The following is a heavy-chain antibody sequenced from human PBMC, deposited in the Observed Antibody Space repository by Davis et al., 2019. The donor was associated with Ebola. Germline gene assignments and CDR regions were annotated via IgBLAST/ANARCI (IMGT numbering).Heavy chain of an antibody. CDR1: GGSFSGYY. Sequence: SETLSLTCAVYGGSFSGYYWSWIRQAPGKGLEWIGEIDHSGSTNYNPSLKSRVTISVDTSKNQFSLKLRSVTAADTAVYYCAQQLGDYGGNALRYWGQGTLVTVSS. CDR2: IDHSGST. CDR3: AQQLGDYGGNALRY. D-gene: IGHD4-23*01. V-gene: IGHV4-34*01. J-gene: IGHJ4*02.